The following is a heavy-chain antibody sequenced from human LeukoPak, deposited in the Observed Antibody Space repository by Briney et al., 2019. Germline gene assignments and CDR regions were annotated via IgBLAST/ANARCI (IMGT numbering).Heavy chain of an antibody. Sequence: GGSLRLSCAASGYTFSNYWMSWVRQAPGKGLEWVANINQDGSDKYYVDSVKGRFTISRDNAKNSLYLQMNSLRVEDTAVYYCARDPAYYYFDYWGQGTLVTVSS. CDR2: INQDGSDK. CDR3: ARDPAYYYFDY. V-gene: IGHV3-7*01. J-gene: IGHJ4*02. CDR1: GYTFSNYW. D-gene: IGHD1-26*01.